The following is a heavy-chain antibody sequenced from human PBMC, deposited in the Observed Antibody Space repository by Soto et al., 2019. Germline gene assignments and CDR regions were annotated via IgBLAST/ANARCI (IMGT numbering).Heavy chain of an antibody. CDR2: ISGGGSNT. Sequence: GGSLRLSCAASGLPFSSYVMSWVRQAPGKGLEWVSGISGGGSNTFYADSVKGRFTISRDNSKNTLLLQMNSLGAEDTAVYYCAKDSNKYSSSLRGRYFDYWGQGIGVTVSS. J-gene: IGHJ4*02. D-gene: IGHD4-4*01. V-gene: IGHV3-23*01. CDR1: GLPFSSYV. CDR3: AKDSNKYSSSLRGRYFDY.